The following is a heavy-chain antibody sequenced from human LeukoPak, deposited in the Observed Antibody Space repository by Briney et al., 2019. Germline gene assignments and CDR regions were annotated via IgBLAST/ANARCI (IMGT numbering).Heavy chain of an antibody. Sequence: KSSETLSLTRTVSGGSISSSSYYWGWIRQPPGKGLEWIGSIYYSGSTYYNPSLKSRVTISVDTSKNQFSLKLSSVTAADTAMYYCARILEWLFYVDYWGQGTLVTVSS. CDR3: ARILEWLFYVDY. J-gene: IGHJ4*02. V-gene: IGHV4-39*01. D-gene: IGHD3-3*01. CDR1: GGSISSSSYY. CDR2: IYYSGST.